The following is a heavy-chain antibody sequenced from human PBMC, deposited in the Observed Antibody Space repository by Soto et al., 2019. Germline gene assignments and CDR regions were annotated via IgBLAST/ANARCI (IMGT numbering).Heavy chain of an antibody. CDR2: IIPIFGTA. CDR1: GGTFSSYA. D-gene: IGHD3-22*01. J-gene: IGHJ6*02. Sequence: ASVKVSCKASGGTFSSYAISWVRQAPGQGLEWMGGIIPIFGTANYAQKFQGRVTITADESTTTAYMELSSLRSEDTAVYYCARDLKRYYDSSGYGYYYYGMDVWGQGTAVTVSS. V-gene: IGHV1-69*13. CDR3: ARDLKRYYDSSGYGYYYYGMDV.